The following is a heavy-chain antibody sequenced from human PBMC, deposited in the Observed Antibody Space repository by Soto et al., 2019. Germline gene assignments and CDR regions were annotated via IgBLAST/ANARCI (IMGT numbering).Heavy chain of an antibody. Sequence: QVQLVESGGGVVQPGRSLRLSCAASGFTFSHYGIHWVRQSPGKGLEWLAGISYDGSNKHYADSVKGRFTVSRDNSKNTLYLQMNSLRAEATAGYFCERYSGKYQGAIDYWGQGTLVTVSS. CDR2: ISYDGSNK. CDR3: ERYSGKYQGAIDY. CDR1: GFTFSHYG. V-gene: IGHV3-30*03. D-gene: IGHD1-26*01. J-gene: IGHJ4*02.